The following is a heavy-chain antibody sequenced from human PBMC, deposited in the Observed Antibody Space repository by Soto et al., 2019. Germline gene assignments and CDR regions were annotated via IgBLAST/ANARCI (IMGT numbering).Heavy chain of an antibody. J-gene: IGHJ4*02. CDR3: AKENGYSSSWFEFDY. Sequence: EVQLLESGGGVVQPGGSLRLSCAASGFTFSSYAMSWVRQAPGKGLEWVSAISGSGGSTYYADSVKGRFTISRDNSKNTLYLQMNSLRVEDTAVYYCAKENGYSSSWFEFDYWGQGTLVTVSS. D-gene: IGHD6-13*01. CDR1: GFTFSSYA. CDR2: ISGSGGST. V-gene: IGHV3-23*01.